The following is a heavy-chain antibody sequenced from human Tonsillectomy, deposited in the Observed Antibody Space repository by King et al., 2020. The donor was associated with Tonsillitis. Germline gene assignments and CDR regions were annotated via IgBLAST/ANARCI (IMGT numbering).Heavy chain of an antibody. J-gene: IGHJ4*02. D-gene: IGHD1-26*01. CDR1: GYSFTDYW. V-gene: IGHV5-51*01. CDR2: IHLGDSEI. CDR3: ARQFGIVGAEVTSY. Sequence: EVQLVQSGTEVKKPGESLKISCKGSGYSFTDYWIGWVRQMPGKGLEWMGIIHLGDSEIIYSPSFQGQVTISADRSISTAYLQWSSLKASDTAVYYCARQFGIVGAEVTSYWGRGTLVTVSS.